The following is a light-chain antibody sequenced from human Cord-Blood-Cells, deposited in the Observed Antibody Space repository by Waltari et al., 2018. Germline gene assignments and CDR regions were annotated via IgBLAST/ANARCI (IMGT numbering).Light chain of an antibody. CDR1: QSLLHSTGYNY. J-gene: IGKJ1*01. CDR2: LGS. Sequence: DMVMTQSPPSLPVTPGEPASISCRSSQSLLHSTGYNYLDWYLQKPGQSPQLLIYLGSNRASGVPDRFSGSGSGTDFTLKISRVEAEDVGVYYCMQALQTPRTFGQGTKVEIK. V-gene: IGKV2-28*01. CDR3: MQALQTPRT.